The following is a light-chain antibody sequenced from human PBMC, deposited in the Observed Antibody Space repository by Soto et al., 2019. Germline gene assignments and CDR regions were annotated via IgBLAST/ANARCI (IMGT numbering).Light chain of an antibody. V-gene: IGKV3-20*01. CDR1: QSVIRDY. Sequence: EIVLTQSPGTLSLSPGERATLSCRASQSVIRDYFAWYQQKPGQAPRLLIYGASSRATGSPDRFSGSGSGTDFSLTISRLEPEDSAVYYCHQFGSSPYTFGQVTKLEI. CDR3: HQFGSSPYT. J-gene: IGKJ2*01. CDR2: GAS.